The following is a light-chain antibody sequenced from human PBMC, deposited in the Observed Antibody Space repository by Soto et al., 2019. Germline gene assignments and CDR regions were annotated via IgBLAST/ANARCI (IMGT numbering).Light chain of an antibody. CDR1: QSIRSY. CDR2: DAS. CDR3: QQYNVYSWP. J-gene: IGKJ1*01. Sequence: MTRSRSSPYDYVGDRVTIPCRASQSIRSYLNWYQQKPGKAPKLLIYDASRLESGVPSRFSGSGSGTECTLTISSLQPDDFATYCCQQYNVYSWPFGQGTKVDI. V-gene: IGKV1-5*01.